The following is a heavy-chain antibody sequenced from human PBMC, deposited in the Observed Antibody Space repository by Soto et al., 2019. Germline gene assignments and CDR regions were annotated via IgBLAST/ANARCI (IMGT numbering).Heavy chain of an antibody. CDR1: GFTFSSYA. CDR2: ISYDGSNK. Sequence: AGGSLRLSCAASGFTFSSYAMHWVRQAPGKGLEWVAVISYDGSNKYYADSVKGRFTISRDNSKNTLYLQMNSLRAEDTAVYYCAKNPGYYYDSTGYHFDYWGQGTLVTVSS. J-gene: IGHJ4*02. CDR3: AKNPGYYYDSTGYHFDY. V-gene: IGHV3-30-3*01. D-gene: IGHD3-22*01.